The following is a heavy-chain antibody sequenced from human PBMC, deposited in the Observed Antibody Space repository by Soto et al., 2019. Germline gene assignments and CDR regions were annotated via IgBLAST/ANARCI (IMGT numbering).Heavy chain of an antibody. V-gene: IGHV3-53*02. CDR2: IYSGGST. Sequence: VQLVETGGGLIQPGGSLRLSCAASGFTVSSNYMSWVRQAPGKGLEWVSVIYSGGSTYYADSVKGRFTISRDNSKNTLYLQMNSLRAEDTAVYYCARQSSGWYGGGSIDYWGQGTLVTVSS. CDR3: ARQSSGWYGGGSIDY. CDR1: GFTVSSNY. J-gene: IGHJ4*02. D-gene: IGHD6-19*01.